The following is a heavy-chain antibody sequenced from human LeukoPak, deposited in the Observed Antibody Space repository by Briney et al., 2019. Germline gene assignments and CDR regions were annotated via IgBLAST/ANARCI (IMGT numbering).Heavy chain of an antibody. D-gene: IGHD1-26*01. Sequence: GGSLRLSCAASGFTFSSYAMHWVRQAPGKGLEWVAVISYDGSNKYYADSVKGRFTISRDNSKNTLYLQMNSLRAEDTAVYYCARPVATGYYYYYMDVWGKGTTVTVSS. J-gene: IGHJ6*03. CDR2: ISYDGSNK. CDR3: ARPVATGYYYYYMDV. V-gene: IGHV3-30*04. CDR1: GFTFSSYA.